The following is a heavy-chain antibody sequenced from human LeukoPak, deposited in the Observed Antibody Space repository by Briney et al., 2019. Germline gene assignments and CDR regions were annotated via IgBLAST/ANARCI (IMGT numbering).Heavy chain of an antibody. CDR1: GGSISGYY. Sequence: PSETLSLTCTVSGGSISGYYWSWIRQPPGKGLEWIGYIYYSGSTNYNPSLKSRVTISVDTSKNQFSLKLTSVTAADTAVYYCARGTAAAAYWGQGTLVTVSS. D-gene: IGHD6-13*01. CDR3: ARGTAAAAY. V-gene: IGHV4-59*01. J-gene: IGHJ4*02. CDR2: IYYSGST.